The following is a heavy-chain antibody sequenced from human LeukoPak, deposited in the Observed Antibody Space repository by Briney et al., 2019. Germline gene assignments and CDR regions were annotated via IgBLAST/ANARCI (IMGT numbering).Heavy chain of an antibody. Sequence: ASVKVSCKASGYTFTNYGISWVRQAPGQGLEWMGWISAYNGSTNIAQKLQARVTMTTDTSTSTAYMELRSLRSDDTAVYYCARDGELYSGSKGLFDIWGQGTLVTVSS. CDR2: ISAYNGST. CDR1: GYTFTNYG. D-gene: IGHD1-26*01. J-gene: IGHJ3*02. V-gene: IGHV1-18*01. CDR3: ARDGELYSGSKGLFDI.